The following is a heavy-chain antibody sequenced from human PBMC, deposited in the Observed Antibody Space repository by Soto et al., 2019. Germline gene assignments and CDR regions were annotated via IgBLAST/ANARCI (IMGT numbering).Heavy chain of an antibody. CDR3: AKDMTSDWYFDL. V-gene: IGHV3-9*01. CDR1: GFTFDDYA. D-gene: IGHD2-2*01. Sequence: EVQLVESGGGLVQPGRSLRLSCAASGFTFDDYAMHWVRQAPGKGLEWVSGISWNSGSIGYADSVKGRFTISRDNAKNSLYLQMNSLRAEDTALYYCAKDMTSDWYFDLWGRGTLVPGSS. J-gene: IGHJ2*01. CDR2: ISWNSGSI.